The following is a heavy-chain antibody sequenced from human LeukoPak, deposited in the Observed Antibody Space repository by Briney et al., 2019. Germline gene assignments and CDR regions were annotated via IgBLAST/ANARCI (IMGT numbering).Heavy chain of an antibody. Sequence: ASVKVSCKVSGYTLTELSMHWVRQAPGKGLEWMGGFDPEDGETIYAQKFQGRVTMTEDTSTDTAYMELSSLRSEDTAVYYCAREERGYCSSTSCQPFDYWGQGTLVTVSS. V-gene: IGHV1-24*01. CDR1: GYTLTELS. CDR3: AREERGYCSSTSCQPFDY. J-gene: IGHJ4*02. CDR2: FDPEDGET. D-gene: IGHD2-2*01.